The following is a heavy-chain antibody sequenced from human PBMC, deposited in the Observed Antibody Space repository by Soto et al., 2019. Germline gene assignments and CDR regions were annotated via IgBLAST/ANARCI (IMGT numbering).Heavy chain of an antibody. V-gene: IGHV3-7*05. CDR1: GFRFSDDW. D-gene: IGHD6-19*01. J-gene: IGHJ4*02. Sequence: EVQLVESGGGLVQPGGSLRVSCETSGFRFSDDWMSWVRQSPGKGMEWGANVKQDGSEKNYVDSVKGRFSISRDNARKSVYLQMNSLRGEDTAVYHCAAGRWMVRYWGQGTLVTVSS. CDR2: VKQDGSEK. CDR3: AAGRWMVRY.